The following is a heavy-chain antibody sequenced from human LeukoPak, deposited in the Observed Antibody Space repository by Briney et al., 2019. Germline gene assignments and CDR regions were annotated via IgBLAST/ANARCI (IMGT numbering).Heavy chain of an antibody. D-gene: IGHD4-17*01. V-gene: IGHV4-4*02. CDR3: ARALTTVTQYYFDY. CDR1: GGSISRSNW. J-gene: IGHJ4*02. Sequence: SETLSLACAVSGGSISRSNWWSWVRQPPGKGLEWIGEIYHSGSTNYNPSLKSRVNISVDKSKNQFSLKLSSVTAADTAVYYCARALTTVTQYYFDYWGQGTLVTVSS. CDR2: IYHSGST.